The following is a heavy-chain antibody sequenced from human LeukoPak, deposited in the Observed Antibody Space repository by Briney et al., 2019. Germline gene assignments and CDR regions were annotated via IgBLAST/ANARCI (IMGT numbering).Heavy chain of an antibody. CDR2: ISSSSSTI. CDR1: GFTFSSYS. D-gene: IGHD4-17*01. V-gene: IGHV3-48*01. Sequence: PGGSLRLSCAASGFTFSSYSMNWVRQAPGKGLEWVSYISSSSSTIYYADSVKGRFTISRDNAKNSLYLQMNSLRAEDTAVYYRARGALKWDYGDRLDYWGQGTLVTVSS. CDR3: ARGALKWDYGDRLDY. J-gene: IGHJ4*02.